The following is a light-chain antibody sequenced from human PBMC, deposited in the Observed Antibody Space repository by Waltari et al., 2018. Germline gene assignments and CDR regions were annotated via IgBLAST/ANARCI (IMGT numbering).Light chain of an antibody. Sequence: QAGPTQPASVSGSPGQSITISCPGTRNTVGSYNLVPWYQQHPGKPPKLIIYEGSKRPSGVSNRFSGSKSDNTASLTLSGLQPDDEADYYCCSNVGTSAFFGGGTKLTVL. V-gene: IGLV2-23*03. CDR2: EGS. J-gene: IGLJ2*01. CDR3: CSNVGTSAF. CDR1: RNTVGSYNL.